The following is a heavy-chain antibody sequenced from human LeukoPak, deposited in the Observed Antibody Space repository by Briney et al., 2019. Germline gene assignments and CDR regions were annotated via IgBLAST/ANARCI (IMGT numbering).Heavy chain of an antibody. CDR1: GFTFDDYA. Sequence: GGSLRLSCAASGFTFDDYAMHWVRQAPGKGLEWVSGISWNSGSIGYADSVKGRFTISRDNAKNSLYLQMNSLRAEDTALYYCAKSMYGSGSSFDYWGQGTLVTVSS. J-gene: IGHJ4*02. CDR3: AKSMYGSGSSFDY. D-gene: IGHD3-10*01. V-gene: IGHV3-9*01. CDR2: ISWNSGSI.